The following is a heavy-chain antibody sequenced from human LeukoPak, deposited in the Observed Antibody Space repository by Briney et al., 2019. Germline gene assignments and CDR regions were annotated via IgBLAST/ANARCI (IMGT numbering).Heavy chain of an antibody. CDR3: ARPSSLDGSGRYYIDY. V-gene: IGHV3-23*01. Sequence: PGGSLRLSCAASGFTFSNYAMTWVRQAPGEGLEWVSGISDSGGSTYYAGSVKGRFTISRDNSKNTLYLQMNSLRDEDTAVYYCARPSSLDGSGRYYIDYWGQGTLVTVSS. CDR1: GFTFSNYA. CDR2: ISDSGGST. J-gene: IGHJ4*02. D-gene: IGHD3-10*01.